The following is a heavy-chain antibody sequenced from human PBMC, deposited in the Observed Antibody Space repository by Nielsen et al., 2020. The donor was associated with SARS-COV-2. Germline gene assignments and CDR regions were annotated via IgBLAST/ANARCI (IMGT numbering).Heavy chain of an antibody. CDR1: GFTFSSYA. CDR2: ISGSGGST. V-gene: IGHV3-23*01. D-gene: IGHD3-10*01. Sequence: GESLKIYCAASGFTFSSYAMSWVRQAPGKGLEWVSAISGSGGSTYYADSVKGRFTISRDNSKNTLYLQMNSLRAEDTAVYYCAKSGMDGSGDDYWGQGTLVTVSS. J-gene: IGHJ4*02. CDR3: AKSGMDGSGDDY.